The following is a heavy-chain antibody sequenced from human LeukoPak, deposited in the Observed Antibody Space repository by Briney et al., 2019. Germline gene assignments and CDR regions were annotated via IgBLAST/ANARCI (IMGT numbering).Heavy chain of an antibody. Sequence: HPGGSLRLSCAASGFTVSSNYMSWVRQAPGKGLEWVSIIYSGGNTYYADSVKGRFTISRDNSKNTLYLQMNSLRAEDTAVYYCARSLNNDWFDPWGQGTLVTVSS. CDR1: GFTVSSNY. CDR3: ARSLNNDWFDP. V-gene: IGHV3-66*01. CDR2: IYSGGNT. D-gene: IGHD1-14*01. J-gene: IGHJ5*02.